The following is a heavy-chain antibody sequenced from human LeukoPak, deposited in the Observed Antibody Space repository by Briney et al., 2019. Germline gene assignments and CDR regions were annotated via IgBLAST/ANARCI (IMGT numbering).Heavy chain of an antibody. D-gene: IGHD3-9*01. J-gene: IGHJ4*02. CDR2: MNPNSGNT. CDR1: GYTFTSYD. CDR3: ARDLRYFDWFLDY. Sequence: GASVKVSCKASGYTFTSYDINWVRQATGQGLEWMGWMNPNSGNTGYAQKFQGRVTMTRNTSISTAYMELSSLRSEDTAVYYCARDLRYFDWFLDYWGQGTLVTVSP. V-gene: IGHV1-8*01.